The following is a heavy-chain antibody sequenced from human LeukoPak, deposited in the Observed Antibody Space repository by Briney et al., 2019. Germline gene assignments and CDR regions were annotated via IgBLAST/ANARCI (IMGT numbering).Heavy chain of an antibody. D-gene: IGHD3-9*01. CDR1: GFTFSTYG. CDR2: IRYDGSNK. Sequence: GGSLRLSCAPSGFTFSTYGMHWVRQAPGKGLRGVAFIRYDGSNKYHADSVKGRFTISRDNSKNTLYLQMNSLRAEDTAVYYCAKGHYYNILTGYSVRRGLDYWGQGTLVTVSS. J-gene: IGHJ4*02. CDR3: AKGHYYNILTGYSVRRGLDY. V-gene: IGHV3-30*02.